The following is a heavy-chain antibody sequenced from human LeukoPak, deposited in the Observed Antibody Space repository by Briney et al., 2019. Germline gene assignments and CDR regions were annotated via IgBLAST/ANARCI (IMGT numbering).Heavy chain of an antibody. CDR3: ARVSGWPWDH. V-gene: IGHV3-7*01. J-gene: IGHJ4*02. D-gene: IGHD2-15*01. CDR2: IGKDGSEK. Sequence: GGSLRLSCAASAFTFSSYWMTWVRQAPGKGLEWVANIGKDGSEKNYMDSVKGRFTISRDNAKNSLYLQMNSLRAEDTAVYYCARVSGWPWDHWGQGTLVTVSS. CDR1: AFTFSSYW.